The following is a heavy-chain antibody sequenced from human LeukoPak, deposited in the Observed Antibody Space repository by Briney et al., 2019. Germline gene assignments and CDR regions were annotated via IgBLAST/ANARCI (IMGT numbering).Heavy chain of an antibody. V-gene: IGHV3-23*01. Sequence: GGSLRLSCAAAGFIFGDFVMYWVRQAPGKGLEYVSVISASGYTTDYADAVRGRFTISRDNSKNTLYLQMNSLRAEDTAVYYCAKGGRGTYYSDSWGQGTLVTVSS. CDR1: GFIFGDFV. J-gene: IGHJ4*02. CDR2: ISASGYTT. D-gene: IGHD3-16*01. CDR3: AKGGRGTYYSDS.